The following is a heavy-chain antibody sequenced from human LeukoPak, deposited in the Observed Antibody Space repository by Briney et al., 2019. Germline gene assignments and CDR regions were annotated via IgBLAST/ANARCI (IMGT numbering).Heavy chain of an antibody. Sequence: GGSLRLSCAASEFTISAFWMSWVRQAPGKGLEWVANIKQDGSEKYYVDSVKGRFTISRDNAKNSLYLQMNSLRAEDTAVYYCARDGSDGGMDVWGQGTTVTVSS. D-gene: IGHD5-24*01. J-gene: IGHJ6*02. CDR3: ARDGSDGGMDV. V-gene: IGHV3-7*01. CDR1: EFTISAFW. CDR2: IKQDGSEK.